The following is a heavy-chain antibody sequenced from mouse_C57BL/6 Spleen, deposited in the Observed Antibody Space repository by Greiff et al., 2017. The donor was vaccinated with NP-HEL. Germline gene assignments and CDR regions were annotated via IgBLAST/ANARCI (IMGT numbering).Heavy chain of an antibody. J-gene: IGHJ3*01. Sequence: QVQLQQSGAELVRPGTSVKVSCKASGYAFTNYLIEWVKQRPGQGLEWIGVINPGSGGTNYNEKFKGKATLTADKSSSTAYMQLSSLTSEDSAVYFCARRGYYDYDGTWFAYWGQGTLVTVSA. CDR1: GYAFTNYL. D-gene: IGHD2-4*01. CDR3: ARRGYYDYDGTWFAY. CDR2: INPGSGGT. V-gene: IGHV1-54*01.